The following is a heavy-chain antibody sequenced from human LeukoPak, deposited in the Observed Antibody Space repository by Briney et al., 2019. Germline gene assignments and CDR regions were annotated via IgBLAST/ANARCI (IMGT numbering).Heavy chain of an antibody. J-gene: IGHJ4*02. D-gene: IGHD2-21*01. CDR1: GGSFSGYY. Sequence: SETLSLTCAVYGGSFSGYYWSWIRQPPGKGLEWIGEINHSRSTNYNPSLKSRVTISVDTSKNQFSLKLSSVTAADTAVYYCARQGVVIAYYFDYWGQGTLVTVSS. V-gene: IGHV4-34*01. CDR2: INHSRST. CDR3: ARQGVVIAYYFDY.